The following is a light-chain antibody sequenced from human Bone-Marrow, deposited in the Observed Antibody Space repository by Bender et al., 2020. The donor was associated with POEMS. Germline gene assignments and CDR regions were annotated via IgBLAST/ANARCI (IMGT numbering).Light chain of an antibody. J-gene: IGLJ2*01. CDR1: DIGTKA. CDR2: DDD. Sequence: SYVLSQPPSVSVAPGRTATITCGGDDIGTKAVHWSQQKPGQAPVLVVYDDDDRPSGIPERFSASNSGNTATLTISRVEAGDEADYYCQVWDGSSDHVVFGGGTKLAVL. CDR3: QVWDGSSDHVV. V-gene: IGLV3-21*02.